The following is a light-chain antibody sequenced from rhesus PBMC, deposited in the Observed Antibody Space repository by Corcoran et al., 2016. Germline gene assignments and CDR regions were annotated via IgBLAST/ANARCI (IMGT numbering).Light chain of an antibody. CDR2: TAS. CDR1: KSISSC. CDR3: LQYSSSPFT. J-gene: IGKJ4*01. Sequence: DIQMTQSQSSLSASVGDTVTITCRASKSISSCLDWYQQNPGKAPKLLIYTASRLKSGVPSRVSGSGSGTYFTLTISSLQPEDFATYYCLQYSSSPFTFGGGTKVEIK. V-gene: IGKV1-22*01.